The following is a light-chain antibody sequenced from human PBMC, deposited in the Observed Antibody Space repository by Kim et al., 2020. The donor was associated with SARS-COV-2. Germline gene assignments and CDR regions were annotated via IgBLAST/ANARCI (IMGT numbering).Light chain of an antibody. CDR3: QQSHTAPSLT. V-gene: IGKV1-39*01. CDR2: AAS. CDR1: QSISTY. J-gene: IGKJ4*01. Sequence: DIQMTQSPPSLSASVGDRVTIVCRASQSISTYLNWYQQKPGKAPKLLIYAASNLQSGVPSRFSGSGSGTDFTLTISSLQPEDFATCYCQQSHTAPSLTFGGGTKVDIK.